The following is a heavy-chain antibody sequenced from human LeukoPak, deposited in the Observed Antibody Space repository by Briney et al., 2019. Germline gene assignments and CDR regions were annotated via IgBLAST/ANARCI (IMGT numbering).Heavy chain of an antibody. CDR2: VSSSGSTI. CDR3: ARDAYGDYRAYYFDY. CDR1: GFTFSSYE. V-gene: IGHV3-48*03. Sequence: GGSLRLSCAASGFTFSSYEMNWVRQAPGKGLEWVSYVSSSGSTIYYADSVKGRFTISRDNAKNSLSLQMNSLRAEDTAVYYCARDAYGDYRAYYFDYWGQGTLVTVSS. D-gene: IGHD4-17*01. J-gene: IGHJ4*02.